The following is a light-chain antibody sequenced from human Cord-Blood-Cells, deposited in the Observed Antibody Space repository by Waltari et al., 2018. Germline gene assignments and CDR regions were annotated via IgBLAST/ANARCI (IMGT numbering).Light chain of an antibody. CDR1: QSVSSSY. CDR3: QQYGSSPWT. J-gene: IGKJ1*01. CDR2: GAS. V-gene: IGKV3-20*01. Sequence: ELVLTQSPGTLSLSPGDRATLSCRASQSVSSSYLAWYQQKPGQAPRLLIYGASSRATGIPDRFSDSGSGTDFTLTISRLEPEDFAVYYCQQYGSSPWTFGQGTKVEIK.